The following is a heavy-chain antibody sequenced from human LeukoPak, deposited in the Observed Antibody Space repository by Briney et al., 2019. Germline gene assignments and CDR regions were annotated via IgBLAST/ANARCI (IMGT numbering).Heavy chain of an antibody. Sequence: GRSLRLSCAASGFTFSSYAMHWVRQAPGKGLEWVAVISYDGIDKYYADSVKGRFTISRDNSKNALYLQMNSLRAEDTAVYYCARDLAVPQPEVDFWGQGTLVTVSS. V-gene: IGHV3-30-3*01. CDR3: ARDLAVPQPEVDF. CDR1: GFTFSSYA. CDR2: ISYDGIDK. D-gene: IGHD1-1*01. J-gene: IGHJ4*02.